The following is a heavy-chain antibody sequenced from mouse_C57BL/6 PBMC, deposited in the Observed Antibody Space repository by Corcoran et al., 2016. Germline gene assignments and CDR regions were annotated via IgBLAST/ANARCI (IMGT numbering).Heavy chain of an antibody. CDR2: IYTDTGEP. V-gene: IGHV9-1*01. CDR1: GYTFTEYP. D-gene: IGHD1-1*01. J-gene: IGHJ1*01. Sequence: QIQLGQSGPELKKPGETVKISCKASGYTFTEYPMHWVKQAPGKGFKWMGMIYTDTGEPTYAEEFKGRFAFALETSASTAYLQINNLKNEDTATYYCVRTDCSPWYFDVGGSGTTVTVSS. CDR3: VRTDCSPWYFDV.